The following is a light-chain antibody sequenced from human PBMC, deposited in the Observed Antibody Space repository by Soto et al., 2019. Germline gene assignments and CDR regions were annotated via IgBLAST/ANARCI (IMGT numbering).Light chain of an antibody. CDR2: GAS. Sequence: EIVMTQSPATLSVSPGERATLSCRASQSVGRTLAWYQQKPGQAPRLLIYGASTRATGIPARFSGSWSGTEFTLTISSLQSEDFAIYFCQQYNNWPPDRTFGQGTKVEIK. V-gene: IGKV3-15*01. J-gene: IGKJ1*01. CDR1: QSVGRT. CDR3: QQYNNWPPDRT.